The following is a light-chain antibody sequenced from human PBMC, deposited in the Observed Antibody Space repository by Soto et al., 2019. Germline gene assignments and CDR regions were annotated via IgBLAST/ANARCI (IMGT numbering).Light chain of an antibody. CDR1: QGIASY. CDR3: QQLNTYSWT. V-gene: IGKV1-9*01. Sequence: DILLTQSPSFLSASVGDRVTITCRASQGIASYLAWYQQKPGKAPKLLMYAESTLQSGVPSRFSGSGSGTEFTLTISSLQPEDFATYSCQQLNTYSWTFGQGTKVEIK. J-gene: IGKJ1*01. CDR2: AES.